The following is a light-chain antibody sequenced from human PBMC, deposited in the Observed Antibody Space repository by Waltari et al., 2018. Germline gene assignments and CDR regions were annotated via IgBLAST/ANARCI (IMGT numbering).Light chain of an antibody. CDR1: QSVSSY. V-gene: IGKV3-11*01. CDR3: QQRSNWPPEYT. J-gene: IGKJ2*01. Sequence: EIVLTQSPATLSLSPGERSTLPCRASQSVSSYLAWYQQKPGQAPRLPIYDASNRATGIPARFSGSGSGTDFTLTISSLEPEDFAVYYCQQRSNWPPEYTFGQGTKLEIK. CDR2: DAS.